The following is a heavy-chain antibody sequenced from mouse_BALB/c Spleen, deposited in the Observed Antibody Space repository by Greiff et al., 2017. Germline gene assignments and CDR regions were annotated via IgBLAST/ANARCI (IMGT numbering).Heavy chain of an antibody. CDR2: ISSGGSYT. D-gene: IGHD2-3*01. CDR1: GFTFSSYG. Sequence: EVKLVESGGDLVKPGGSLKLSCAASGFTFSSYGMSWVRQTPDKRLEWVATISSGGSYTYYPDSVKGRFTISRDNAKNTLYLQMSSLKSEDTAMYYCARPDGYYGWFAYWGQGTLVTVSA. V-gene: IGHV5-6*01. CDR3: ARPDGYYGWFAY. J-gene: IGHJ3*01.